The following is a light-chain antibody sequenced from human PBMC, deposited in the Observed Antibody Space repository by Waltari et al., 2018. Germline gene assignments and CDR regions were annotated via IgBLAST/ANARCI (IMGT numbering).Light chain of an antibody. J-gene: IGKJ3*01. CDR3: QHGYGTPFT. Sequence: DIQMTQSPSSLSASVGDRVTITCRARENVNNYLNWYQQKPGKAPKLLIYKASTLQSGVPSRFSGSGSGTDYTFTISSLQSEYVATDYCQHGYGTPFTFGPGTKLDIK. CDR2: KAS. V-gene: IGKV1-39*01. CDR1: ENVNNY.